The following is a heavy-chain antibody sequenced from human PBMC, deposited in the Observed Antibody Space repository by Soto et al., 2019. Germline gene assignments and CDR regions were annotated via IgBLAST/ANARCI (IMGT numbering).Heavy chain of an antibody. CDR3: AREVAYDFWSGYPDY. CDR1: GYTFTSYG. D-gene: IGHD3-3*01. J-gene: IGHJ4*02. CDR2: ISAYNGNT. Sequence: ASVKGSCKASGYTFTSYGISWVRQAPGQGLEWMGWISAYNGNTNYAQKLQGRVTMTTDTSTSTAYMELRSLRSDDTAVYYCAREVAYDFWSGYPDYWGQGTLVTVSS. V-gene: IGHV1-18*01.